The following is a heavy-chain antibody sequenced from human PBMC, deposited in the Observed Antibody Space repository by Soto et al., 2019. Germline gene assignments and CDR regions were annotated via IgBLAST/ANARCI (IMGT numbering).Heavy chain of an antibody. D-gene: IGHD4-4*01. J-gene: IGHJ6*02. CDR1: GYSFTSYW. CDR3: ARLGITTSYGMDV. V-gene: IGHV5-10-1*01. CDR2: IDPSDSYT. Sequence: PGESLKISCNASGYSFTSYWISWVRQMPGKGLEWMGRIDPSDSYTNYSPSFQGHVTISTDKSISTAYLQWSSLKASDTAMYYCARLGITTSYGMDVWGQGTTVTVSS.